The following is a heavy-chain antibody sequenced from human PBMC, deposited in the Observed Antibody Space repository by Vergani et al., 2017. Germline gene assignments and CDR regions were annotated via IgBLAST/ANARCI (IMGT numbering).Heavy chain of an antibody. V-gene: IGHV4-31*03. D-gene: IGHD3-22*01. CDR1: GGSISSGGYY. Sequence: QVQLQESGPGLVKPSQTLSLTCTVSGGSISSGGYYWSWIRQHPGKGLEWLGYIYYSGSPYYNPSLKSRVTISVDTSKNQFSLKLSSVTAADTAVYYCARRYYYDSSGYPPRAFDIWGQGTMVTVSS. CDR2: IYYSGSP. CDR3: ARRYYYDSSGYPPRAFDI. J-gene: IGHJ3*02.